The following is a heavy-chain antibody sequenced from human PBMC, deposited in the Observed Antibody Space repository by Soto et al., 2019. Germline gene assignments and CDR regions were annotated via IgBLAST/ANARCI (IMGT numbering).Heavy chain of an antibody. CDR1: GFTFSSYA. V-gene: IGHV3-23*01. CDR3: AKDHGPLGIVATTPYYYYGMDV. Sequence: GGSLRLSCAASGFTFSSYAMSWVRQAPGKGLEWVSAISGSGGSTYYADSVKGRFTISRDNSKNTLYLQMNSLRAEDTAVYYCAKDHGPLGIVATTPYYYYGMDVWGQGTTVTVS. J-gene: IGHJ6*02. D-gene: IGHD5-12*01. CDR2: ISGSGGST.